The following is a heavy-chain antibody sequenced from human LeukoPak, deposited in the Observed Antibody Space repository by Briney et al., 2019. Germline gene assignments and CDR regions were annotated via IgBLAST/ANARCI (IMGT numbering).Heavy chain of an antibody. Sequence: GGSLRLSCATSGFTVGNNYMSWVRQAPGKGLEWVSGIYSGGNTYYADSVKGTFTISRDNSKNTLYLQTNSLRAEDTAVYYCAKDLWFGEYTYYFDYWGQGTLVTVSS. CDR2: IYSGGNT. V-gene: IGHV3-53*01. CDR1: GFTVGNNY. CDR3: AKDLWFGEYTYYFDY. J-gene: IGHJ4*02. D-gene: IGHD3-10*01.